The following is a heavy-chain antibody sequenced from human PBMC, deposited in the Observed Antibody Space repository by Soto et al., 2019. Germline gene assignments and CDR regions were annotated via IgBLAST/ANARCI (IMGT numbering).Heavy chain of an antibody. Sequence: EVKLLESGGGLIQPGGSLRLSFAASGFTFSICAMSWVRQAPGKGLEWVSAISGSGGSTFYADSVKGRFTISRDNSKNTLFLQMSSLRAEDTAVYYCAKDRTTVTTPAYFDLWGRGTLVTVSS. CDR2: ISGSGGST. D-gene: IGHD4-17*01. J-gene: IGHJ2*01. CDR3: AKDRTTVTTPAYFDL. V-gene: IGHV3-23*01. CDR1: GFTFSICA.